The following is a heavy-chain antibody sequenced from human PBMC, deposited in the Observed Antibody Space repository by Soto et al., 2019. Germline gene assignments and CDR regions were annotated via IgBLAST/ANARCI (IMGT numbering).Heavy chain of an antibody. CDR3: ARESGGSGWPDFDY. J-gene: IGHJ4*02. CDR1: GGSIGSYY. CDR2: IYTSGST. V-gene: IGHV4-4*07. D-gene: IGHD6-19*01. Sequence: PSETLSLTCTVSGGSIGSYYWSWIRQPAGKGLEWIGRIYTSGSTNYNPSLKSRVTMSVDTSKNQFSLKLSSVTAADTAVYYCARESGGSGWPDFDYWGQGTLVTVSS.